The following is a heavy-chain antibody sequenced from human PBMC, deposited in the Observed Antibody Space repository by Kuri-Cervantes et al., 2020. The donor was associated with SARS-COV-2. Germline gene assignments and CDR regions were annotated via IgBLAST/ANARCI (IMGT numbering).Heavy chain of an antibody. Sequence: ASAKVSCKASGYTFTSYGISWVRQAPGQGLEWMGWISAYNGNTDYAQKLQGRVTMTTDTSTSTAYMEPRSLRSDDTAVYYCARDAFDSSGYQLVDYWGQGTLVTVSS. D-gene: IGHD3-22*01. CDR3: ARDAFDSSGYQLVDY. V-gene: IGHV1-18*04. J-gene: IGHJ4*02. CDR2: ISAYNGNT. CDR1: GYTFTSYG.